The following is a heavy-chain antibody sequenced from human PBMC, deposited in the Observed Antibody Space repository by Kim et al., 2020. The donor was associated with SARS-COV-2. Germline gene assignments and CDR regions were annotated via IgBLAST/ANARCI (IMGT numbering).Heavy chain of an antibody. Sequence: GGSLRLSCAASGFTFSSYAMTWVRQAPGKGLEWLSAMSGNGIITYYADSVKGRFTISRDNSKNTLHLQLNSLRAEDTAVYYCARGVYHGSGDVDYWGQGVLVTVSP. V-gene: IGHV3-23*01. CDR1: GFTFSSYA. CDR2: MSGNGIIT. CDR3: ARGVYHGSGDVDY. J-gene: IGHJ4*02. D-gene: IGHD3-10*01.